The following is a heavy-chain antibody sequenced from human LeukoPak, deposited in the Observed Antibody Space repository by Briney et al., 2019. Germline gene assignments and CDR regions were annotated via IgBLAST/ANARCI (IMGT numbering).Heavy chain of an antibody. Sequence: GGSLRLSCAASGFTLKSYWMPWVRQAPGKGLVWVSRIDNDGSSANYADSVKGRFTVSRDNAKNTLYLQMNSLGAEDTAVYYCARDDKLKFAYWGQGTLVTVSS. J-gene: IGHJ4*02. CDR1: GFTLKSYW. V-gene: IGHV3-74*01. CDR3: ARDDKLKFAY. CDR2: IDNDGSSA.